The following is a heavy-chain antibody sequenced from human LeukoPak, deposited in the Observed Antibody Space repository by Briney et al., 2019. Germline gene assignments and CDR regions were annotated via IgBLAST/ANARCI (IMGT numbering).Heavy chain of an antibody. CDR3: ARDEDTDILTGNERFDY. Sequence: ASVKVSCKASGYTFTTYGIIWVRQAPEQGLEWMGWISANNGNTNYAQNLQGRVTMTTDTSTSTAYMELRSLRSDDTAVYYCARDEDTDILTGNERFDYWGQGTLLTVSS. CDR1: GYTFTTYG. V-gene: IGHV1-18*01. CDR2: ISANNGNT. D-gene: IGHD3-9*01. J-gene: IGHJ4*02.